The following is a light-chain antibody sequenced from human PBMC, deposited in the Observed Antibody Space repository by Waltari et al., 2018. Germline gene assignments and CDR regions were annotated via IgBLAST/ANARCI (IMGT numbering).Light chain of an antibody. CDR3: GTWDSSLSVGV. J-gene: IGLJ3*02. CDR1: SSNIGNNY. Sequence: QSVLTQPPSVSAAPGQQVTISCPGSSSNIGNNYVPWYRQPPGTAPKLLIYDNNRRPSGIPDRFSGSKSGTSATLGITGLQTGDEADYYCGTWDSSLSVGVFGGGTRLTVL. CDR2: DNN. V-gene: IGLV1-51*01.